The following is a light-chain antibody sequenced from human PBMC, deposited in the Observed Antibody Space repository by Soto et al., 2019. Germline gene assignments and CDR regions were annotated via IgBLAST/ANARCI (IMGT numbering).Light chain of an antibody. V-gene: IGLV2-14*01. J-gene: IGLJ1*01. CDR3: GSYTSSRIYV. Sequence: QSALTQPASVSVSPGQSITISCTGTSSDVGGYNYVSWYQQHPGKAPKLMIYEVSNRPSGVSDRFSGSKSGNTASLTISGLQAEDEADYYCGSYTSSRIYVFGAGTKLT. CDR1: SSDVGGYNY. CDR2: EVS.